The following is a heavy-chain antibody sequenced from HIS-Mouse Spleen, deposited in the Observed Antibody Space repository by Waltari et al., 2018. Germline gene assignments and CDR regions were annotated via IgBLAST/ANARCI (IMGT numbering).Heavy chain of an antibody. CDR2: TNPNTGGT. CDR1: GYTFTGYY. J-gene: IGHJ3*02. D-gene: IGHD6-6*01. Sequence: QVQLVQSGAEVKKPGASVKVSCKASGYTFTGYYMHWVRQAPGQGLEWMGWTNPNTGGTNYAQKFQGRVTMTRDTSISTAYMELSRLRSDDTAVYYCARLPDSSSPFDAFDIWGQGTMVTVSS. V-gene: IGHV1-2*02. CDR3: ARLPDSSSPFDAFDI.